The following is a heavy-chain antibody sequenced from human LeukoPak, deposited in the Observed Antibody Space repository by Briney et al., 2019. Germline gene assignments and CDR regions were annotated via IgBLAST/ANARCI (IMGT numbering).Heavy chain of an antibody. D-gene: IGHD3-22*01. Sequence: ASVKVSCKASGYTFTSYDINWVRQATGQGLEWMGWMNPNSGNTGYAQKFQGRVTITTDESTSTAYMELSSLRSEDTAVYYCARGSHYYDSSGYFMDAFDIWGQGTMVTVSS. CDR2: MNPNSGNT. CDR3: ARGSHYYDSSGYFMDAFDI. V-gene: IGHV1-8*03. CDR1: GYTFTSYD. J-gene: IGHJ3*02.